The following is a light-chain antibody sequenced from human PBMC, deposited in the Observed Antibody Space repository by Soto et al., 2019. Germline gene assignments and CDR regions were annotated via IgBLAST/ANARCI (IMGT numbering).Light chain of an antibody. CDR2: DAS. J-gene: IGKJ2*02. CDR1: QTVTTY. V-gene: IGKV3-11*01. Sequence: EIVLTQSPATLSLSPGERATLSCRASQTVTTYLAWYQQKPGQAPRLLIYDASNRATGIPARFSGSGSGTDFTLTISSLEPEDFAVYYCQHRSNWPRGTFGQGTKLEI. CDR3: QHRSNWPRGT.